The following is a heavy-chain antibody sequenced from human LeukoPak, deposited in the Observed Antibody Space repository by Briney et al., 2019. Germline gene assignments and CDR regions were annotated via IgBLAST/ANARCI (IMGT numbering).Heavy chain of an antibody. J-gene: IGHJ4*02. V-gene: IGHV3-21*04. CDR2: ISSSGSYI. D-gene: IGHD4-17*01. CDR3: AKDIDSTVTRYFDY. CDR1: GFTFTSHS. Sequence: GGSLRLSCAASGFTFTSHSMTWVRQPPGKGLEWVSCISSSGSYIFYADSVQGRFTISRDNSKNSLYLQMNSLRAEDTALYYCAKDIDSTVTRYFDYWGQGTLVTVSS.